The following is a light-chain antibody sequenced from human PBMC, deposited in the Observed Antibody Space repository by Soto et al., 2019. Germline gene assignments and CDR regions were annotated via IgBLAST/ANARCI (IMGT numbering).Light chain of an antibody. J-gene: IGKJ2*01. Sequence: EIVMTQSPATLSVSPGERATLSCRASQSVSSNLAWYQQKPGQAPRLLIFAASTRAIGVAARFSGSGSGTEFTLTISSLQSEDVALYYCQQYNNWPPLYTFGQGTKLEIK. V-gene: IGKV3-15*01. CDR1: QSVSSN. CDR3: QQYNNWPPLYT. CDR2: AAS.